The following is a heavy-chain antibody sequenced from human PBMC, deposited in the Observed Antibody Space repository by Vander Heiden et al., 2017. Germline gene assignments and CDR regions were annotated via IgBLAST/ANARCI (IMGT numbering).Heavy chain of an antibody. V-gene: IGHV2-5*02. CDR3: AGTKNAASAYYGMEV. Sequence: QINLMESGPTLVKPTETLTLTCTLSGFSITTTGVGVGWIRQPPVKALEWLAVIYWDDDKRHSASLRSRLTITKDTYRNQVVLTVANMDPLDTGAYYCAGTKNAASAYYGMEVWGQGTTVTVSS. CDR2: IYWDDDK. J-gene: IGHJ6*02. D-gene: IGHD6-13*01. CDR1: GFSITTTGVG.